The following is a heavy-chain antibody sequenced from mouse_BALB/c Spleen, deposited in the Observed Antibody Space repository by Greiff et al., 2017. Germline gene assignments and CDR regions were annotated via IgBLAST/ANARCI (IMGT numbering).Heavy chain of an antibody. CDR1: GYTFTSYW. D-gene: IGHD1-1*01. J-gene: IGHJ2*01. V-gene: IGHV1-69*02. CDR2: IYPSDSYT. Sequence: VQLQQPGAELVRPGASVKLSCKASGYTFTSYWINWVKQRPGQGLEWIGNIYPSDSYTNYNQKFKDKATLTVDKSSSTAYMQLSSPTSEDSAVYYCTRLGNLYYYGSSFLDYWGQGTTLTVSS. CDR3: TRLGNLYYYGSSFLDY.